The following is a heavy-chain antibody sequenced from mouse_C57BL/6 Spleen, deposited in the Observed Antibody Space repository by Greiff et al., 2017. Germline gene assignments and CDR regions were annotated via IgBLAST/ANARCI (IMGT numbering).Heavy chain of an antibody. J-gene: IGHJ4*01. V-gene: IGHV3-6*01. CDR1: GYSITSGYY. Sequence: ESGPGLVKPSQSLSLTCSVTGYSITSGYYWNWIRQFPGNKLEWMGYISYDGSNNYNPSLKNRISITRDTSKNQFFLKLNSVTTEDTATYYCARERVTTGDPYYAMDYCGQGTSVTVSS. D-gene: IGHD2-2*01. CDR2: ISYDGSN. CDR3: ARERVTTGDPYYAMDY.